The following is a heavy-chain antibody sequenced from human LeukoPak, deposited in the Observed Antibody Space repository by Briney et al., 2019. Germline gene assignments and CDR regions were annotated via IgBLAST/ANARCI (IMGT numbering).Heavy chain of an antibody. CDR3: AKDYYGSGSQLGRDAFDI. CDR2: ISKSGGRT. CDR1: GFTFSNYA. D-gene: IGHD3-10*01. J-gene: IGHJ3*02. Sequence: GGSLRLSCATSGFTFSNYAMSWVRQGPGKGLEWVTAISKSGGRTDYTTSVKGRFTISRDNSKNTLYLQMNSLRVEDTAVYYCAKDYYGSGSQLGRDAFDIWGQGTMVTVSS. V-gene: IGHV3-23*01.